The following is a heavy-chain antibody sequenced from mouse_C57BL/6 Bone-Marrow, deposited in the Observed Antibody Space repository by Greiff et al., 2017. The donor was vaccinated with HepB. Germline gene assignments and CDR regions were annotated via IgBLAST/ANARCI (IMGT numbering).Heavy chain of an antibody. CDR2: IDPSDSYT. CDR1: GYTFTSYW. CDR3: ARNSGGDY. Sequence: QVQLQQPGAELVKPGASVKLSCKASGYTFTSYWMQWVKQRPGQGLEWIGEIDPSDSYTNYNQKFKGQATLTVDTSSSTAYMQLSSLTSEDSAVYYCARNSGGDYWGQGTSVTVSS. J-gene: IGHJ4*01. V-gene: IGHV1-50*01.